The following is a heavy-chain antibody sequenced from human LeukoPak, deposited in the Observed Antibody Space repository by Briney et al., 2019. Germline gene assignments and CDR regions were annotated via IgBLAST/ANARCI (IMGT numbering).Heavy chain of an antibody. CDR3: ARDIEHYDSSGRFDY. J-gene: IGHJ4*02. CDR1: GFTFSSYS. CDR2: ISSSSSTI. Sequence: GGSLRLSCAASGFTFSSYSMNWVRQAPGKGLEWVSYISSSSSTIYYADSVKGRFTISRDNAKNSLYLQMNSLRAEDTAVYYCARDIEHYDSSGRFDYWGQGTLVTVSS. V-gene: IGHV3-48*01. D-gene: IGHD3-22*01.